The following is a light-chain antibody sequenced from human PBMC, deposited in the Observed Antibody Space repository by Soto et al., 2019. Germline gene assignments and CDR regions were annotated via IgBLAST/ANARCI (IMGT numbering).Light chain of an antibody. J-gene: IGKJ4*01. CDR1: QAVSSKF. CDR2: GAS. Sequence: ENVLTPSPGTLSLSKGDGATLSGKASQAVSSKFLAWYQQKPGQPPRLLILGASTRATGIADRFSGSGSGTDFTLTISRLEPEDFAVYYCQQYGDSLLTFGGGTKVDIK. V-gene: IGKV3-20*01. CDR3: QQYGDSLLT.